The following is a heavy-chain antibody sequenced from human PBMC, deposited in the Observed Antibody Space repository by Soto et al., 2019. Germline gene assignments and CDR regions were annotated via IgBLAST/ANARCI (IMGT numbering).Heavy chain of an antibody. CDR3: ARAPNNVNWFPEVFDV. Sequence: GESLKISFKGSGFSFTTYWIGWVRQVPGKGQEMMVIIYLGEFNVRYSPSFQGQVTISDDKSTSTVYLQWSRLEASDSAIYYCARAPNNVNWFPEVFDVWGQGTKVTVSS. CDR1: GFSFTTYW. CDR2: IYLGEFNV. J-gene: IGHJ3*01. D-gene: IGHD3-9*01. V-gene: IGHV5-51*01.